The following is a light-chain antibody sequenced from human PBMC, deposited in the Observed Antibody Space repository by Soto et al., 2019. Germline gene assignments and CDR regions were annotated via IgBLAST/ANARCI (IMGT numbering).Light chain of an antibody. CDR3: QQYNNWPPAT. J-gene: IGKJ4*01. CDR2: GTS. V-gene: IGKV3-15*01. CDR1: QSLSGN. Sequence: EIVMTQSPATLSVSPGERATLSCRASQSLSGNLAWYQQKPGQAPRLLIYGTSTRVAGIPARFSGSGSGTEFTLTISSLQSEDFAGYYCQQYNNWPPATFGGGTKVEIK.